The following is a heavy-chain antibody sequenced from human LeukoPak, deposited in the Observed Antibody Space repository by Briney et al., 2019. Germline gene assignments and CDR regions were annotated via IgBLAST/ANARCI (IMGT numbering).Heavy chain of an antibody. CDR1: GFTFSSYA. V-gene: IGHV3-23*01. D-gene: IGHD6-13*01. Sequence: GGSLRLSCAASGFTFSSYAMHWVRQAPGKGLEWVSAIGGSGGSTYYADSVKGRFTISRDNSKNTLYLQMNSLRAEDTAVYYCAKGRYSSSWYHYFDYWGQGTLVTVSS. J-gene: IGHJ4*02. CDR2: IGGSGGST. CDR3: AKGRYSSSWYHYFDY.